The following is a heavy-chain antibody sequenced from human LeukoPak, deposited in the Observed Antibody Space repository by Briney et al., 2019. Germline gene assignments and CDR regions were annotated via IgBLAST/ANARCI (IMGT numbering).Heavy chain of an antibody. J-gene: IGHJ4*02. CDR3: ARTRTRTIFGVVIIGETDY. V-gene: IGHV1-18*01. D-gene: IGHD3-3*01. Sequence: ASVKVSCKASGYTFTSYGISWVRQAPGQGLEWMGWISAYNGNTNYAQKLQGRVTMTTDTSTSTAYMELRSLRSDDTAVYYCARTRTRTIFGVVIIGETDYWGQGTLVTVSS. CDR2: ISAYNGNT. CDR1: GYTFTSYG.